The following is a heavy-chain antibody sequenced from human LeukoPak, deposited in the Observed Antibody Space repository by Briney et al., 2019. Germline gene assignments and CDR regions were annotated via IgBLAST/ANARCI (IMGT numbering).Heavy chain of an antibody. J-gene: IGHJ4*02. CDR2: INWNGGST. D-gene: IGHD1-26*01. V-gene: IGHV3-20*04. CDR3: ARGRVGGYIFGHIDC. Sequence: PGGSLRLSCAASGFTFDDYGMSWVRQAPGKGLEWVSGINWNGGSTGYADSVKGRFTISRDNAKNSLYLQMNSLRAEDTALYYCARGRVGGYIFGHIDCWGQGTPVTVSS. CDR1: GFTFDDYG.